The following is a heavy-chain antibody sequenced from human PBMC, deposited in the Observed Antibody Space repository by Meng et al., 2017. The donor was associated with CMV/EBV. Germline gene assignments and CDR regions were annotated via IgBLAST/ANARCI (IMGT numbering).Heavy chain of an antibody. V-gene: IGHV3-21*01. CDR1: GFTFSSYS. CDR2: ISSSSSYI. J-gene: IGHJ4*02. D-gene: IGHD6-13*01. Sequence: GESLKISCAASGFTFSSYSMNWVRQAPRKGLEWVSSISSSSSYIYYADSVKGRFTISRDNAKNSLYLQMNSLRAEDTAVYYCAMLYSSSWYYFDYWGQGTLVTVSS. CDR3: AMLYSSSWYYFDY.